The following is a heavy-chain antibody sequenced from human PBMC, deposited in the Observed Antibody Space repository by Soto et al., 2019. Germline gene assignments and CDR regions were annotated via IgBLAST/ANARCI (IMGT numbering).Heavy chain of an antibody. CDR1: GGSISAYH. V-gene: IGHV4-59*01. D-gene: IGHD3-10*01. CDR3: ARGFGGLGPSFFGMDV. CDR2: FYDSGTT. Sequence: QLQLQESGPGLVKASETLSLTCTVSGGSISAYHWSWVRQSPGKGLEWIGYFYDSGTTDYNSALKSRVTISGDTSKNNFSLNLRSVTAADTAAYYCARGFGGLGPSFFGMDVWGQGTTVIVSS. J-gene: IGHJ6*02.